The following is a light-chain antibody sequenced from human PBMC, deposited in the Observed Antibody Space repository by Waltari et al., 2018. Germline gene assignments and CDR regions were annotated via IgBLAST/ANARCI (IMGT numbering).Light chain of an antibody. Sequence: QSALTQPASVSGSPGQSITISCTGTSSDIGGYDYVSWYQQHPGQAPRLLIHEVNNRPSWVSTRFSASKPGNTASLTISGLQTADEADYYCSSFSGSSNPVVFGRGTKLTVL. V-gene: IGLV2-14*01. CDR3: SSFSGSSNPVV. CDR2: EVN. J-gene: IGLJ2*01. CDR1: SSDIGGYDY.